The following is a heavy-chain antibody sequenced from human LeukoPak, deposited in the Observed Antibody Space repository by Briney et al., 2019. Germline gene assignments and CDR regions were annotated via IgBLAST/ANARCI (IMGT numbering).Heavy chain of an antibody. J-gene: IGHJ5*02. CDR3: AKSWRPRRWPDSFDP. CDR1: GVSISNNNYF. CDR2: IYYIGST. V-gene: IGHV4-39*01. Sequence: SETLSLTCTVSGVSISNNNYFWAWIRQSPEKGLEWIGSIYYIGSTYYTSSLKSRVTIAVDTSKNQFSLKLSSVTAADTAVYYCAKSWRPRRWPDSFDPWGQGTLVTVSS. D-gene: IGHD5-24*01.